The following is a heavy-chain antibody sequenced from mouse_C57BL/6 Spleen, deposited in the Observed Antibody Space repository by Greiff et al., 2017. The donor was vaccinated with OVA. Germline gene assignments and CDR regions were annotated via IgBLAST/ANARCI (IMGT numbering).Heavy chain of an antibody. CDR3: AREYYYGSSYEYYFDY. D-gene: IGHD1-1*01. V-gene: IGHV1-82*01. CDR1: GYAFSSSW. Sequence: QVQLQQSGPELVKPGASVKISCKASGYAFSSSWMNWVKQRPGKGLEWLGRIYPGDGDTNYNGKFKGKATLTADKSSSTAYMQLSSLTSEDSAVYFCAREYYYGSSYEYYFDYWGQGTTLTVSS. CDR2: IYPGDGDT. J-gene: IGHJ2*01.